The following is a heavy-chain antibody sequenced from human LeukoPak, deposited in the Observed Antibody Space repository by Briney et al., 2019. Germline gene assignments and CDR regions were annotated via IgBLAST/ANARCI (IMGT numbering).Heavy chain of an antibody. D-gene: IGHD5-12*01. CDR3: AKDPSYSGYGTNDY. CDR2: ISGSGGST. Sequence: GGSLRLSCAASGFTFSSYAMSWVRQAPGKGLEWVSGISGSGGSTYYVDSVKGRFSISRDNSKNTLYLQMNSLRAEDTAVYYCAKDPSYSGYGTNDYWGQGTLVTVSS. J-gene: IGHJ4*02. V-gene: IGHV3-23*01. CDR1: GFTFSSYA.